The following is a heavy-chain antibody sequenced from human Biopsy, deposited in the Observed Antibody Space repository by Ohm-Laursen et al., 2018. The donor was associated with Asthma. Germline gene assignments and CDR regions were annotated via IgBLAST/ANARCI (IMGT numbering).Heavy chain of an antibody. Sequence: SLRLSCAAFGFTFDDYAMHWVRPAPGKGLEWVSGISWNSGSIGYADSVKGRFTISRDNAKNSLYLQMNSLRAEDTAVYYCAKGEWELLEANFDYWGQGTLVTVSS. CDR2: ISWNSGSI. D-gene: IGHD1-26*01. V-gene: IGHV3-9*01. J-gene: IGHJ4*02. CDR3: AKGEWELLEANFDY. CDR1: GFTFDDYA.